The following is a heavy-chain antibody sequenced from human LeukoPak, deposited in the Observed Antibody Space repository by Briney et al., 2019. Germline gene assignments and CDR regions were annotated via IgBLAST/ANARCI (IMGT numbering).Heavy chain of an antibody. J-gene: IGHJ6*02. D-gene: IGHD4-17*01. Sequence: GGSLRLSCAASGFTLSSYWMSWVRQAPGKGLEWVANIKQDGSEKYYVDSVKGRFTISRDNAKNSLYLQMNSLRAEDTAVYYCARPLTTVTFLYYYYYGMDVWGQGTTVTVSS. CDR3: ARPLTTVTFLYYYYYGMDV. CDR2: IKQDGSEK. CDR1: GFTLSSYW. V-gene: IGHV3-7*01.